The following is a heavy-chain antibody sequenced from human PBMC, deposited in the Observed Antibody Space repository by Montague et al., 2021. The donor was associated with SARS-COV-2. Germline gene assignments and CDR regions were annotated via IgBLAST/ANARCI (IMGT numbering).Heavy chain of an antibody. CDR2: IYPGGNT. CDR3: ARGILSMNMAVVVLLGGIYYFDS. V-gene: IGHV4-61*02. D-gene: IGHD3-22*01. J-gene: IGHJ4*02. CDR1: GGSISSGYFY. Sequence: TRSLTCTVSGGSISSGYFYWSWIRQPAGKGLEWIGLIYPGGNTNYNPSLKSRVTISVDTSKNQFSLKLNSVTAADTAVYYCARGILSMNMAVVVLLGGIYYFDSWGQGTLVAVSS.